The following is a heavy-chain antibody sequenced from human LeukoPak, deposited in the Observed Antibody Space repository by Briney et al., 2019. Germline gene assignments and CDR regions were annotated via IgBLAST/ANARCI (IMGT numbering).Heavy chain of an antibody. CDR1: GFTFSSYI. J-gene: IGHJ4*02. CDR2: ISSSSSYI. V-gene: IGHV3-21*01. Sequence: GGSLRLSCAASGFTFSSYIMNWVRQAPGKGLEWVSSISSSSSYIYYADSVKGRFTISRDNAKNSLYLQMNSLRAEDTAVYYCARPIAAAGPFDYWGQGTLVTVSS. D-gene: IGHD6-13*01. CDR3: ARPIAAAGPFDY.